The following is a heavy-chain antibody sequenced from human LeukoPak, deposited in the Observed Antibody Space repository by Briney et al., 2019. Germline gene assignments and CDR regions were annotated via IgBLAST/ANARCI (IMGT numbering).Heavy chain of an antibody. CDR1: GFTFSSYS. CDR2: ISSSSSYI. Sequence: PGGSLRLSCAASGFTFSSYSMNWVRQAPGKGLEWVSSISSSSSYIYYADSVKGRFTISRDNAKNSLYLQMNSLRAEDTALYYCAKGPGDYDFWSGYLNWGQGTLVTVSS. D-gene: IGHD3-3*01. J-gene: IGHJ4*02. CDR3: AKGPGDYDFWSGYLN. V-gene: IGHV3-21*04.